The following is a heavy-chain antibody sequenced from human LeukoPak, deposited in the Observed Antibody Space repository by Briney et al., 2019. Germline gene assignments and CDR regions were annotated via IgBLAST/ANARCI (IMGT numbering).Heavy chain of an antibody. CDR3: ARDGPAQMVDFDY. CDR2: IYPNNGDT. Sequence: ASVKVSCKASGYTFSGTGWYLYWLRQVPGQGLECMGWIYPNNGDTAYAQKFQGRVAMTRDTSISTAYMELRSLRPDDTAVYYCARDGPAQMVDFDYWGQGTLVTVSS. D-gene: IGHD3-10*01. CDR1: GYTFSGTGWY. V-gene: IGHV1-2*02. J-gene: IGHJ4*02.